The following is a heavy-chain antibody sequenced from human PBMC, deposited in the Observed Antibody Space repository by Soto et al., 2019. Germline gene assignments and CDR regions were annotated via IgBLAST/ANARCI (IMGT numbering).Heavy chain of an antibody. D-gene: IGHD3-3*01. CDR3: ARQGYYDLLSGYYLFDY. J-gene: IGHJ4*02. Sequence: QVQLQESGPGLVKPSETLFVTCTVSGGSTDSLYWSWVQQPPGKGLEWIGYVSYSGSTTYNPSLRSRVIVSIDTSKNQFSLKLTSGTAADTAVYYCARQGYYDLLSGYYLFDYWGQGILVTVSS. CDR2: VSYSGST. CDR1: GGSTDSLY. V-gene: IGHV4-59*08.